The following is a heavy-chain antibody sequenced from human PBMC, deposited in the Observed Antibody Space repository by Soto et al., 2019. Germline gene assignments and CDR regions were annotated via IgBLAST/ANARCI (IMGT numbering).Heavy chain of an antibody. CDR1: GGTFSSYA. CDR2: IIPIFGTA. Sequence: AAVKVSCKASGGTFSSYAISWVRQAPGQGLEWMGGIIPIFGTANYAQKFQGRVTITADESTSTAYMELSSLRSEDTAVYYCAREWFSGWRYFDYWGPGTLVTVSS. D-gene: IGHD6-19*01. CDR3: AREWFSGWRYFDY. V-gene: IGHV1-69*13. J-gene: IGHJ4*02.